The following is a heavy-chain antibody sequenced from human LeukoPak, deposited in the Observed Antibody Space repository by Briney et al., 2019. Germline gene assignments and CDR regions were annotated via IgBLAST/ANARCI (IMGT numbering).Heavy chain of an antibody. CDR1: GGSISSSNW. D-gene: IGHD3-10*01. CDR3: AREHYYGSGSSYYYYYGMDV. J-gene: IGHJ6*02. V-gene: IGHV4-4*02. CDR2: IYHSGST. Sequence: SETLSLTCAVSGGSISSSNWWSWVRQPPGKGLEWIGEIYHSGSTNYNPSLKSRVTISVDKSKNQFSLKLSSVTAADTAAYYCAREHYYGSGSSYYYYYGMDVWGQGTTVTVSS.